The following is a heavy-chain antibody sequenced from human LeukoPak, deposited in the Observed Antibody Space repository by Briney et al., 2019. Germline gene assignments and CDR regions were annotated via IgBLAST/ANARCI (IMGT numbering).Heavy chain of an antibody. D-gene: IGHD6-6*01. V-gene: IGHV3-21*06. CDR2: ISSSSTYI. Sequence: GGSLRLSCAASGFTFSSYSMNWVRQAPGKGLEWVSSISSSSTYIYYADSVKGRFTISRDNVRILVYLQMNSLRAEDTAVYYCARDEYSSSSDGFDSWGQGTLVTVSS. CDR3: ARDEYSSSSDGFDS. CDR1: GFTFSSYS. J-gene: IGHJ4*02.